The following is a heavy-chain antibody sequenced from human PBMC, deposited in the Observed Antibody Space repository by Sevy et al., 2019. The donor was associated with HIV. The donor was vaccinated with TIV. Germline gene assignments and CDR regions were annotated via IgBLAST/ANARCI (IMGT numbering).Heavy chain of an antibody. J-gene: IGHJ4*02. Sequence: GGSLRLSCAAAGLTFSIYGMSWVRQAPGKGLGWVSSMSASGGKTWYADSVKGRFTISRDNSKNTLYVQMDTLRADETALYYCAKVRLGSNPGHYWGQGTLVTVSS. D-gene: IGHD1-1*01. CDR2: MSASGGKT. CDR1: GLTFSIYG. V-gene: IGHV3-23*01. CDR3: AKVRLGSNPGHY.